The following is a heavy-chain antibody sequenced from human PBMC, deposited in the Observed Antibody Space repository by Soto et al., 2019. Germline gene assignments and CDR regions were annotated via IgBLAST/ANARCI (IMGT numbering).Heavy chain of an antibody. CDR3: ARDGASYYDILTGPNNWFDP. CDR2: IIPILGIA. CDR1: GGTFSSYT. V-gene: IGHV1-69*04. J-gene: IGHJ5*02. D-gene: IGHD3-9*01. Sequence: ASVKVSCKASGGTFSSYTISWVRQAPGQGLEWMGRIIPILGIANYAQRFQGRVTITADKSTSTAYMELSSLRSEDTAVYYCARDGASYYDILTGPNNWFDPWGQGTLVTVSS.